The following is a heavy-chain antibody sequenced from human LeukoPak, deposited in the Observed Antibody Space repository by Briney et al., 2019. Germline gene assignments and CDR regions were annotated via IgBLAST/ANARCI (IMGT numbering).Heavy chain of an antibody. J-gene: IGHJ2*01. CDR2: IKEDGSEK. CDR1: GFTFSPYW. V-gene: IGHV3-7*01. D-gene: IGHD5-12*01. Sequence: PGGSLRLSCAASGFTFSPYWMSGVRQAPGKGLEWVANIKEDGSEKYSVDSVKGRFTISRDNAKNSLYLHMNSLRAEDTAVYYCARDLVATVNWYFDLWGRGALVTVSS. CDR3: ARDLVATVNWYFDL.